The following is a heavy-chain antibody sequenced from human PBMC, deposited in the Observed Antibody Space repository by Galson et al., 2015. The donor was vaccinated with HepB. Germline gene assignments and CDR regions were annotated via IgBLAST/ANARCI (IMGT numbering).Heavy chain of an antibody. CDR3: ATSDYGDRRYFDY. V-gene: IGHV3-53*01. Sequence: SLRLSCAASGFTVSSNYMSWVRQAPGKGLEWVSVIYSGGSTYYADSVKGRFTISRDNSKNTLYLQMNSLRAEDTAVYYCATSDYGDRRYFDYWGQGTLVTVSS. J-gene: IGHJ4*02. D-gene: IGHD4-17*01. CDR1: GFTVSSNY. CDR2: IYSGGST.